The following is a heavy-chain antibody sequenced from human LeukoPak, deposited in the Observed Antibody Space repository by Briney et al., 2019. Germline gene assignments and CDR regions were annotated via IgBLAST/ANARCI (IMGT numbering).Heavy chain of an antibody. D-gene: IGHD1-26*01. CDR2: IIPILGIA. V-gene: IGHV1-69*04. CDR1: GYTFTSYG. CDR3: ARAQTEGTYYLWYFDY. Sequence: ASVKVSCKASGYTFTSYGISWVRQAPGQGLEWMGRIIPILGIATYARKFQGRFTITADKSTSTAYMELSSLRSEDTAVYYCARAQTEGTYYLWYFDYWGQGTLVTVSS. J-gene: IGHJ4*02.